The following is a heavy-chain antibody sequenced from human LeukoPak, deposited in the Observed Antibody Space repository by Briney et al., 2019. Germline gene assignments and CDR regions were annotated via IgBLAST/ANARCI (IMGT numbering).Heavy chain of an antibody. CDR1: GFTFSSYA. CDR2: ISGSGGST. V-gene: IGHV3-23*01. Sequence: PGGSLRLSCAASGFTFSSYAMSWVRQAPGKGLEWVSAISGSGGSTYYADSVKGRFTISRDNSKNTLYLQMNSLRAEDTAVYYCARGSRGRGVIGKDTFDIWGQGTMVTVSS. CDR3: ARGSRGRGVIGKDTFDI. D-gene: IGHD3-10*01. J-gene: IGHJ3*02.